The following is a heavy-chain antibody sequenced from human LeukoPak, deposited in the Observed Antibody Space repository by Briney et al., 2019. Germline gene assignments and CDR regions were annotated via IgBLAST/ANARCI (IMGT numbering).Heavy chain of an antibody. CDR2: IYYSGSA. J-gene: IGHJ4*02. CDR1: GGSISSHY. V-gene: IGHV4-59*08. Sequence: PSETLSLTCTVSGGSISSHYWSWIRQPPGKGLEWIADIYYSGSATYNSSLRSRVTISIDTSENQFSLVLTSVTAADTAVYYCARQPLGGYYFDYWGQGTLVAVSS. CDR3: ARQPLGGYYFDY. D-gene: IGHD7-27*01.